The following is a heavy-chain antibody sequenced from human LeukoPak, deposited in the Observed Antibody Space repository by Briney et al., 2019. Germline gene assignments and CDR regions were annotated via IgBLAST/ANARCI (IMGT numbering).Heavy chain of an antibody. V-gene: IGHV5-51*01. J-gene: IGHJ4*02. CDR1: GYSFTSYW. CDR3: ARQYITGWQSFDY. D-gene: IGHD6-19*01. CDR2: FYPGDSET. Sequence: GESLKISCKPSGYSFTSYWIGWVRQMPGKGLEWMGIFYPGDSETIYSPSFQSQLTISVDKSFSTAYLQWSSLKASDTAMYYCARQYITGWQSFDYWGQGTLVTVSS.